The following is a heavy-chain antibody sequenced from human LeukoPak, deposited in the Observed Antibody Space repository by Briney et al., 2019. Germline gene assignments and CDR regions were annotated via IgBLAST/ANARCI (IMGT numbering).Heavy chain of an antibody. CDR3: ATDYGGNGGPYYFDY. D-gene: IGHD4-23*01. Sequence: ASVKVSRKVSGYTLTELSMHWVRQAPGKGLEWMGGFDPEDGETIYAQKFQGRVTMTEDTSTDTAYMELSSLRSEDTAVYYCATDYGGNGGPYYFDYWGQGTLVTVSS. CDR2: FDPEDGET. V-gene: IGHV1-24*01. CDR1: GYTLTELS. J-gene: IGHJ4*02.